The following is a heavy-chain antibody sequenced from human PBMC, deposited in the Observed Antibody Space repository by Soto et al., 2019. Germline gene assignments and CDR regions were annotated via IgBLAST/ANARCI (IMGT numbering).Heavy chain of an antibody. V-gene: IGHV3-33*01. CDR1: GFTFSSYG. D-gene: IGHD3-10*01. Sequence: GGSLRLSCAASGFTFSSYGMHWVRQAPGKGLEWVAVIWYDGSNKYYADSVKGRFTISRDNSKNTLYLQMNSLRAEDTAVYYCARAGSVTMVRGVIGYYYYMDVWGKGTTVTVSS. J-gene: IGHJ6*03. CDR3: ARAGSVTMVRGVIGYYYYMDV. CDR2: IWYDGSNK.